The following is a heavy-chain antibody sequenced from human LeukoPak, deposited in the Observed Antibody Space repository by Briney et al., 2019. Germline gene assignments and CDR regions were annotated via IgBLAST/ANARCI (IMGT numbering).Heavy chain of an antibody. CDR1: GYSISSGYY. J-gene: IGHJ4*02. D-gene: IGHD3-22*01. CDR2: IYHSGST. Sequence: PSETLSLTCAVSGYSISSGYYWGWIRPPPGKGLEWIGSIYHSGSTYYNPSLKSRVTISVDTSKNQFSLKLSSVTAAGTAVYYCARNMYYYDSSGYYGYWGQGTLVTVSS. CDR3: ARNMYYYDSSGYYGY. V-gene: IGHV4-38-2*01.